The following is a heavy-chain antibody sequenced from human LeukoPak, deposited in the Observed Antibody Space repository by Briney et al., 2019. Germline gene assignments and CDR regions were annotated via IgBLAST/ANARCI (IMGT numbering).Heavy chain of an antibody. V-gene: IGHV1-2*02. J-gene: IGHJ6*02. Sequence: ASVKVSCKASGYTFTGYYMQWVRHAPGQGLEWMGWINPNSGGTNYAQKFQGRVTMTRDTSISTAYMELSRLRSDDTAVYYCARDSPVWSGSYYYYYGMDVWGQGTTVTVSS. CDR1: GYTFTGYY. CDR3: ARDSPVWSGSYYYYYGMDV. CDR2: INPNSGGT. D-gene: IGHD3-3*01.